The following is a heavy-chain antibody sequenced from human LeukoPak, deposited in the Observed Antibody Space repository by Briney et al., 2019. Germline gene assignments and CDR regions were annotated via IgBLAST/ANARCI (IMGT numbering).Heavy chain of an antibody. Sequence: SETLSLTCTVSGGSISSSSYYWGWIRQPPGKGLEWIGSIYYSGSTYYNPSLKSRVTISVDTSKNQFSLKLSSVTAADTAVYYCARSFSDRGYSSGWFEYYYGMDVWGQGTTVTVSS. V-gene: IGHV4-39*07. CDR1: GGSISSSSYY. D-gene: IGHD6-19*01. CDR2: IYYSGST. J-gene: IGHJ6*02. CDR3: ARSFSDRGYSSGWFEYYYGMDV.